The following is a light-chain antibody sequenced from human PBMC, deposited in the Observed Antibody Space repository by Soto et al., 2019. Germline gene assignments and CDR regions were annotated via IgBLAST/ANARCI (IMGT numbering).Light chain of an antibody. Sequence: QSVLTQPASVSGSPGQSITISCTGTSSDVGSYNLVSWYQQHPGKAPKLMIYEVSKRPSGVSNRFSGSKSGNTASLTISGLQAEDEADYYGCSYAGSSTPWVFGGGTKLTVL. CDR3: CSYAGSSTPWV. J-gene: IGLJ3*02. V-gene: IGLV2-23*02. CDR1: SSDVGSYNL. CDR2: EVS.